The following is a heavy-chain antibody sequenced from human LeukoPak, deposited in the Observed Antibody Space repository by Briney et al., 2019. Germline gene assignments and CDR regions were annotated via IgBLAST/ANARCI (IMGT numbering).Heavy chain of an antibody. CDR1: GFTFSNYA. Sequence: GGSLRLSCAASGFTFSNYAMHWVRQAPGKGLEWVANIKLDGSEKNYVDSVKGRFTISRDNTKNSLYLQMNSLRVEDTAVFYCARDQYDTWSRRGNFDSWGQGTLVIVSS. CDR3: ARDQYDTWSRRGNFDS. D-gene: IGHD3-3*01. J-gene: IGHJ4*02. CDR2: IKLDGSEK. V-gene: IGHV3-7*03.